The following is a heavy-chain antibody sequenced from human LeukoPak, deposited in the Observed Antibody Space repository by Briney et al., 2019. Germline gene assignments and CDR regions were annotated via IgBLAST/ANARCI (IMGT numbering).Heavy chain of an antibody. CDR2: IYSSGST. J-gene: IGHJ4*02. CDR1: GGSISRYY. CDR3: TRGESSNFPPKFDF. V-gene: IGHV4-59*01. D-gene: IGHD2/OR15-2a*01. Sequence: PSETLSLTCTVSGGSISRYYWSWIRQPPGKGLESIGYIYSSGSTNYNPSLKSRITISVDTSKNQFSLKLRAVIAADTAVYYCTRGESSNFPPKFDFWGQGTLVTVSS.